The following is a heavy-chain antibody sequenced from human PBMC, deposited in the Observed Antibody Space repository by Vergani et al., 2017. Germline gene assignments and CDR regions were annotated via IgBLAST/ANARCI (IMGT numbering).Heavy chain of an antibody. J-gene: IGHJ4*02. Sequence: QVQLVQSGAELKKPGASVKVSCKASGYTFTSYGISWVRQAPGQGLEWMGIITPGGSTYYGPKFQGRATMTRDTSTRTVYMDLTGLRSDDTAMYYCARTSSISGSYYNGEWDYWGQGTLVVVSS. V-gene: IGHV1-18*04. CDR1: GYTFTSYG. CDR3: ARTSSISGSYYNGEWDY. CDR2: ITPGGST. D-gene: IGHD3-10*01.